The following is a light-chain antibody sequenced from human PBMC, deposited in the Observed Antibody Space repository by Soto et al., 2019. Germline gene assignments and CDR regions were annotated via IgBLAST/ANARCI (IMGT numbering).Light chain of an antibody. V-gene: IGKV3-20*01. CDR3: QQYGTSPFT. CDR2: GAS. Sequence: EIVLTQSPGTLSLSPGERATLSCRASQSVSSSYLAWYQQKPGQAPRLLIYGASSRATGIPDRFSGGRSGTDFTLTISRLEPEDFAVYYCQQYGTSPFTFGPGTKVDIK. CDR1: QSVSSSY. J-gene: IGKJ3*01.